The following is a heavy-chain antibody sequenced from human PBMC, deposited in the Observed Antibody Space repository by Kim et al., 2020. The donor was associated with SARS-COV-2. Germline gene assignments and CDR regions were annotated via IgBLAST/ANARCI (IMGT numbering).Heavy chain of an antibody. D-gene: IGHD3-3*01. V-gene: IGHV3-23*01. J-gene: IGHJ4*02. Sequence: GGSLRLSCAASGFTFSNYAMSWVRQAPGKGLEWVSAISGSGVSTYYADSVKGRFTISRDNSKNTLYLQMNSLRAEDTAVYYCARDPFYDLWGAYYFVYWGRGTRVTVSS. CDR3: ARDPFYDLWGAYYFVY. CDR2: ISGSGVST. CDR1: GFTFSNYA.